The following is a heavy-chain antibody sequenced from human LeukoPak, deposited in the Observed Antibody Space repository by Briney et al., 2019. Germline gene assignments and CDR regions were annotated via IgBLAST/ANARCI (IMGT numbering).Heavy chain of an antibody. Sequence: SETLSLTCTVSGGSLTSTSHYWDWVRQPPGKGLEWLGSIYSSGSTYYNPSLKSRVTVSFDTSKNQFSLSLTSVTAADTAVYFCARRAYSAAYWKHFDYWGQGTLVTVSS. CDR1: GGSLTSTSHY. D-gene: IGHD1-1*01. J-gene: IGHJ4*02. V-gene: IGHV4-39*01. CDR3: ARRAYSAAYWKHFDY. CDR2: IYSSGST.